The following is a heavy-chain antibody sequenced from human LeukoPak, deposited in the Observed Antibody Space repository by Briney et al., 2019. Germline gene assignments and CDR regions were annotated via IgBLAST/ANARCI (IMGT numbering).Heavy chain of an antibody. Sequence: GGSLRLSCAASGFTFSSYSMNWVRQAPGKGLEWVSSISSSSSYIYYADSVKGRFTISRDNAKNSLYLQMNSLGAEDTAVYYCARALGVAAALGPYYFDYWGQGTLVTVSS. CDR2: ISSSSSYI. J-gene: IGHJ4*02. CDR1: GFTFSSYS. CDR3: ARALGVAAALGPYYFDY. V-gene: IGHV3-21*01. D-gene: IGHD6-13*01.